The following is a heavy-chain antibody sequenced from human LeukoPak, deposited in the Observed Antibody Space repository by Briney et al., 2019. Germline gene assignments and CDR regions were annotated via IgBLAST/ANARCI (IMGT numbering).Heavy chain of an antibody. CDR2: IYTSGST. CDR3: ARGRRGYYYDSSGYYPFDY. Sequence: SETLSLTCTVSGGSISSYYWSWIRQPAGKGLEWIGRIYTSGSTNYNPSLKSRVTISVDTSKNQFSLKLSSVTAADTAVYYCARGRRGYYYDSSGYYPFDYWGQGTLVTVSS. CDR1: GGSISSYY. J-gene: IGHJ4*02. V-gene: IGHV4-4*07. D-gene: IGHD3-22*01.